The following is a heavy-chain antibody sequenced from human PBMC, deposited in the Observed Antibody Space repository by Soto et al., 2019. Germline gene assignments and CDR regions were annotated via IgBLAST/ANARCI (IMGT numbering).Heavy chain of an antibody. CDR1: GDSVSSNSAG. J-gene: IGHJ4*01. Sequence: SQTLSLTCAITGDSVSSNSAGWSWVRQSPSRGLGWLGRTYYRSKWYYEYAVSVRGRITINPDTSKNQYSQQLNSVTPEDTAVYFCARGEQYSGRIFDYWGQGTLVTVSS. V-gene: IGHV6-1*01. CDR3: ARGEQYSGRIFDY. CDR2: TYYRSKWYY. D-gene: IGHD1-26*01.